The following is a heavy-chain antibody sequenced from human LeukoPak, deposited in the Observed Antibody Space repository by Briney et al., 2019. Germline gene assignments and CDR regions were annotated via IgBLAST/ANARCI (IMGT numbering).Heavy chain of an antibody. CDR2: ISGSSSYI. CDR1: GFTFSSYS. Sequence: GGSLRLSCAASGFTFSSYSMNWVRQAPGKGLEWVSSISGSSSYIYYADSVKGRFTISRDNAKNSLYLQMNSLRAEDTAVYYCASSTSYSSSMDNDYWGQGTLVTVSS. CDR3: ASSTSYSSSMDNDY. V-gene: IGHV3-21*01. D-gene: IGHD6-6*01. J-gene: IGHJ4*02.